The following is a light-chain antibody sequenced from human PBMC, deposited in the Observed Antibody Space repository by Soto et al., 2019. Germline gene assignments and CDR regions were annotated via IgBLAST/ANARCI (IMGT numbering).Light chain of an antibody. Sequence: QSVLTQPPSVSGAPGQRVTISCTRSSSNIGAGFDVHWYQQLPGTAPKLLVYDNYNRPSGVPDRFSGSRSGTSASLAITGLQAEDEADYYCQSYDSSRRVVFGGGTKLTVL. CDR3: QSYDSSRRVV. CDR2: DNY. J-gene: IGLJ2*01. V-gene: IGLV1-40*01. CDR1: SSNIGAGFD.